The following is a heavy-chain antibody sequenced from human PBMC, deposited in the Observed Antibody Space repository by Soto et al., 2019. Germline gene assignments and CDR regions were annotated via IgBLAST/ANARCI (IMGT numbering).Heavy chain of an antibody. CDR1: GEYISNGYY. Sequence: PSETLSLTCAVSGEYISNGYYWAWIRQPPGKWLEWIGSIFHSGTTYYNPSIKSRVTISVDTSKNQFSLKLSSVTAADTAVYYCATRSQGGYSYVNWFDPWGQGTLVTVSS. V-gene: IGHV4-38-2*01. J-gene: IGHJ5*02. CDR3: ATRSQGGYSYVNWFDP. D-gene: IGHD5-18*01. CDR2: IFHSGTT.